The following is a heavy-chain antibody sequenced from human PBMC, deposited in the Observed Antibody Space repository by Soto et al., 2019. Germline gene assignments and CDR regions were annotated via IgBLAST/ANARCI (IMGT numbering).Heavy chain of an antibody. Sequence: GESLKISCKGSGYSFTNYWIGWVRQMPGKGLEWMGIIYPGDSDTRYSPSFEGQVTISADKSINTAYLQWSSLKASDTAIYYCARRGVTGTTRFDPWGQGTLVTVS. CDR3: ARRGVTGTTRFDP. CDR1: GYSFTNYW. J-gene: IGHJ5*02. CDR2: IYPGDSDT. V-gene: IGHV5-51*01. D-gene: IGHD1-7*01.